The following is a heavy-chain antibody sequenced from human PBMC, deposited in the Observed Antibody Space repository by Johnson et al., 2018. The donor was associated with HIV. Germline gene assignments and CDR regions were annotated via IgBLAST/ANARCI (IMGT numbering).Heavy chain of an antibody. CDR2: IRYDGSNK. D-gene: IGHD4-23*01. Sequence: QVLLVESGGGVVQPGGSLRLSCAASGFTFSSYGMHWVRQAPGKGLEWVAFIRYDGSNKYYADSVKGRFTISRDNSKNTLYLQMNSLRGEDTAVYYCAKDRGYGGNLDAFDIWGQGTMVTVSS. V-gene: IGHV3-30*02. CDR3: AKDRGYGGNLDAFDI. J-gene: IGHJ3*02. CDR1: GFTFSSYG.